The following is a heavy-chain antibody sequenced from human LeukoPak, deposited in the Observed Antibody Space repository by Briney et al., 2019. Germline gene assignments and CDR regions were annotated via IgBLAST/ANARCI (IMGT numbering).Heavy chain of an antibody. V-gene: IGHV1-18*01. J-gene: IGHJ4*02. Sequence: ASVKVSCKASGGTFSSYAISWVRQAPGQGLEWMGWISAYNGNTNYAQKLQGRVTMTTDTSTSKAYMELRSLRSDDTAVYYCARGGSSSKSFAYWGQGTLVTVSS. D-gene: IGHD6-13*01. CDR2: ISAYNGNT. CDR3: ARGGSSSKSFAY. CDR1: GGTFSSYA.